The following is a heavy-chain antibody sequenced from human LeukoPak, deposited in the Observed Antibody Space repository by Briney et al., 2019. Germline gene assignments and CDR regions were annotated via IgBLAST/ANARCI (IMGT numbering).Heavy chain of an antibody. CDR1: GFTFSSYS. CDR2: IYSGGST. CDR3: ARTKEGYCSGDNCIDWFDP. D-gene: IGHD2-15*01. J-gene: IGHJ5*02. Sequence: HPGGSLRLSCAASGFTFSSYSMNWVRQAPGKGLEWVSVIYSGGSTYYADSVKGRFTISRDNSKNTLYLQMNSLRAEDTAVYYCARTKEGYCSGDNCIDWFDPWGQGTLVTVSS. V-gene: IGHV3-66*01.